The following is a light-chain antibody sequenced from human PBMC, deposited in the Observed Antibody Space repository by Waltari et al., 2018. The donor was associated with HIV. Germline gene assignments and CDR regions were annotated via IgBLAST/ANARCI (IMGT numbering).Light chain of an antibody. CDR1: TRDLGGHNY. V-gene: IGLV2-14*01. CDR3: GSYTTSSTPYV. Sequence: QSALTQPASVSGSPGQSITISCTGTTRDLGGHNYVSSYQQHPSKAPKLMIYEVSNRPSGVSNRFSGSKSGNSASLTISGLQPEDEADYYCGSYTTSSTPYVFGTGTKVTVL. CDR2: EVS. J-gene: IGLJ1*01.